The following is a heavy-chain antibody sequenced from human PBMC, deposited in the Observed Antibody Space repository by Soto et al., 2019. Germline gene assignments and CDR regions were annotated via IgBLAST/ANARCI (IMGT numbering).Heavy chain of an antibody. CDR2: ISSSGSTI. D-gene: IGHD2-2*02. CDR1: GFTFSSYE. V-gene: IGHV3-48*03. CDR3: ARDCSSTSCYTAFGYYYGMDV. Sequence: EVQLVESGGGLVQPGGSLRLSCAASGFTFSSYEMNWVRQAPGKGLEWVSYISSSGSTIYYADSVKGRFTISRENAKNSLYLQMNSLRAEDTAVYYCARDCSSTSCYTAFGYYYGMDVWGQGTTVTVSS. J-gene: IGHJ6*02.